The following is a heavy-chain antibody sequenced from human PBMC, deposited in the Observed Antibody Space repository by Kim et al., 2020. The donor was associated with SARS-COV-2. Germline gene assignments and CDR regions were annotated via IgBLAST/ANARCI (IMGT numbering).Heavy chain of an antibody. V-gene: IGHV5-51*01. CDR3: ARPPRTYYYGSGSYPFDI. J-gene: IGHJ3*02. Sequence: GESLKISCKGSGYSFTSYWIGWVRQMPGKGLEWMGIIYPGDSDTRYSPSFQGQVTISADKSISTAYLQWSSLKASDTAMYYCARPPRTYYYGSGSYPFDIWGQGTMVTVSS. CDR1: GYSFTSYW. D-gene: IGHD3-10*01. CDR2: IYPGDSDT.